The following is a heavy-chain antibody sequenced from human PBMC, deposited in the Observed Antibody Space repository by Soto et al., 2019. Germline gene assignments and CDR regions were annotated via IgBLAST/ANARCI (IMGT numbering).Heavy chain of an antibody. CDR2: IIPVFGTA. D-gene: IGHD4-17*01. CDR3: ARGEATKIVVTTYYAMDV. Sequence: QVQLVQSGAEVKKPGSSVKVSCKASGGSLSNYGISWVRQAPGQGLEWMGGIIPVFGTANYAQKFQGRVTIAEXEXTXIXXMYVTSLRSEATAVYYCARGEATKIVVTTYYAMDVWGQGTTVTVSS. V-gene: IGHV1-69*12. J-gene: IGHJ6*02. CDR1: GGSLSNYG.